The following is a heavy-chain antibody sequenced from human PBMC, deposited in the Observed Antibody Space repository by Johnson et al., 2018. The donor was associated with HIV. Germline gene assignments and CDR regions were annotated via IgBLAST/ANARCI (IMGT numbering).Heavy chain of an antibody. CDR2: IRYDGSNK. CDR1: GFTFSTYD. V-gene: IGHV3-30*02. J-gene: IGHJ3*02. Sequence: QVQLVESGGGVVQPGRSLRLSCAASGFTFSTYDMHWVRQAPGKGLEWVAVIRYDGSNKYYADSVKGRFTISRDNSKNTLYLQMNSLRAEDTAVYYCAKASDAFDIWGQGTMVTVSS. CDR3: AKASDAFDI.